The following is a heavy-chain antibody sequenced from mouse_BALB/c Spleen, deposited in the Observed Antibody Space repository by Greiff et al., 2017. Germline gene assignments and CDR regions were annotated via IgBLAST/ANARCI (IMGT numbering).Heavy chain of an antibody. CDR1: GYAFSSYW. J-gene: IGHJ3*01. Sequence: VQLQQPGSELVRPGASVKISCKASGYAFSSYWMNWVKQRPGQGLEWIGQIYPGDGDTNYNEKFKGKATLTADTSSSTAYMQLSSLTSEDSAVYFCARVITTGIFAYWGQGTLVTVSA. CDR3: ARVITTGIFAY. D-gene: IGHD2-4*01. CDR2: IYPGDGDT. V-gene: IGHV1-80*01.